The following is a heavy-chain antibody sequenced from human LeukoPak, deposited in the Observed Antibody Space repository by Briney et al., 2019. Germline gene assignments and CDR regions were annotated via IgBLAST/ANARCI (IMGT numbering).Heavy chain of an antibody. CDR2: ISSSSSYI. Sequence: GGSLRLSCAASGFTFSSYSMNWVRQAPGKGLEWVSSISSSSSYIYYADSVKGRFTISRDNAKNSLYLQMNSLRAEDTAVYYCARVPRQYYYDSSGYYVDYWGQGTLVTVSS. CDR3: ARVPRQYYYDSSGYYVDY. V-gene: IGHV3-21*01. CDR1: GFTFSSYS. D-gene: IGHD3-22*01. J-gene: IGHJ4*02.